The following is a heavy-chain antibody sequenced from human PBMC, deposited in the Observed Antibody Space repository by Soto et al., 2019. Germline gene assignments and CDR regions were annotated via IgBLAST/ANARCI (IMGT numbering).Heavy chain of an antibody. CDR1: GFSLSTSGVG. J-gene: IGHJ5*02. CDR2: IYWDDDK. V-gene: IGHV2-5*02. Sequence: QITLKESGPTLVTPTQPLTLTCTFSGFSLSTSGVGVGWIRQSPGKALEWLAFIYWDDDKRYSPSLKSRLTITKVTSKNQVVLIMTDMDPIDTATYYCAHRQEYSSSWNSGWFDPWGQGTLVTVSS. CDR3: AHRQEYSSSWNSGWFDP. D-gene: IGHD6-13*01.